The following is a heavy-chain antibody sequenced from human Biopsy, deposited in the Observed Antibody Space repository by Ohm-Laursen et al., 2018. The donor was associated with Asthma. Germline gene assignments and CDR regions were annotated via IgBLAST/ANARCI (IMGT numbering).Heavy chain of an antibody. J-gene: IGHJ4*02. CDR1: GNHFGSYA. D-gene: IGHD7-27*01. CDR2: ITFDGRTQ. Sequence: SLRLSCAASGNHFGSYAMHWARQAPGKGLEWVAVITFDGRTQYYGDSVKGRFTISRDNSKSMLFLQMNSLRPADTAVYYCSRDTLGYYFDIWGRGTLATVSS. CDR3: SRDTLGYYFDI. V-gene: IGHV3-30*04.